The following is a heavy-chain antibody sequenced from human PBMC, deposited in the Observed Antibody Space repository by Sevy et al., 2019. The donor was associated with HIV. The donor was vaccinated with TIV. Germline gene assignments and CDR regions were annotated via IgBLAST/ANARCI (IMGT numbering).Heavy chain of an antibody. CDR2: IRQDGNEL. V-gene: IGHV3-7*01. CDR3: ARRYFDL. Sequence: GGSLRLSCKASGFTFSSFWMQWVRLAPGKGLEWVANIRQDGNELYYVDSVKGRFTISRDNAKNALYLQMDGLRVEDTAVYHCARRYFDLWGQGTLVTVSS. J-gene: IGHJ4*02. CDR1: GFTFSSFW.